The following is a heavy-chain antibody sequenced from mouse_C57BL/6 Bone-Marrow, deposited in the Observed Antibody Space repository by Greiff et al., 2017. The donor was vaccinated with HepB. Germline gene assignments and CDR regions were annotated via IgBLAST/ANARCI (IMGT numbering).Heavy chain of an antibody. D-gene: IGHD1-1*01. CDR2: ISNLAYSI. V-gene: IGHV5-15*01. Sequence: EVKLVESGGGLVQPGGSLKLSCAASGFTFSDYGMAWVRQAPRKGPEWVAFISNLAYSIYYADTVTGRFTISRENAKNTLYLEMSSLRSEDTAMYYCARPSHYYGSTWFAYWGQGTLVTVSA. CDR3: ARPSHYYGSTWFAY. CDR1: GFTFSDYG. J-gene: IGHJ3*01.